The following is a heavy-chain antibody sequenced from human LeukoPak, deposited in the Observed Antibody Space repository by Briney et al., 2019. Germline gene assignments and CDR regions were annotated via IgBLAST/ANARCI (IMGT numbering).Heavy chain of an antibody. CDR3: ARSPTTRGRWDS. J-gene: IGHJ4*02. CDR1: GVSLRTSEVC. V-gene: IGHV2-70*11. CDR2: IDWADDDK. Sequence: SGPTLVNPTQTLTLTCSFSGVSLRTSEVCVSWIRQPPGKALEWLARIDWADDDKYYSTSLQNRLTISKDTAKNQVVLTMTDMDPVDTATYYCARSPTTRGRWDSWGQGTLVTVSS. D-gene: IGHD3-10*01.